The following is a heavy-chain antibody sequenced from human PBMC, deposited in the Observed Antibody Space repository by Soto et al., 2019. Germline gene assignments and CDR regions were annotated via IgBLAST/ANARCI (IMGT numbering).Heavy chain of an antibody. CDR1: GDSASSNSAG. J-gene: IGHJ4*01. V-gene: IGHV6-1*01. CDR3: ARGEQYSGRIFDY. CDR2: TYYRSKWYY. D-gene: IGHD1-26*01. Sequence: SQTLSLTCAITGDSASSNSAGWSWVRQSPSRGLEWLGRTYYRSKWYYEYAVSVRGRITISPDTSKNQYSLQLNSVTPEDTAVYFCARGEQYSGRIFDYWGQGTLVTVSS.